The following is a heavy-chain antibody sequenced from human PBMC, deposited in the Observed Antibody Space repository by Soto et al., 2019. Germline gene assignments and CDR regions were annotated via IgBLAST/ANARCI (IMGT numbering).Heavy chain of an antibody. CDR2: INTDGSRT. V-gene: IGHV3-74*01. Sequence: VQPGGSLRLSCAASGFTFNNYWMHWVRQAPGKGLVWVSRINTDGSRTSYADSVKGRFTISRDNARNTLYLQMDSLRDEDTAVYYCAKVATGSYNWFDPWGQGTLVTVSS. CDR1: GFTFNNYW. CDR3: AKVATGSYNWFDP. D-gene: IGHD1-1*01. J-gene: IGHJ5*02.